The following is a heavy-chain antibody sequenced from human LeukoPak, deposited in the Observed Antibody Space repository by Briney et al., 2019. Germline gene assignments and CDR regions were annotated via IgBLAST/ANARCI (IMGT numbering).Heavy chain of an antibody. CDR2: IHYTGST. V-gene: IGHV4-39*01. CDR3: ARLPTGYPNWFDP. Sequence: SETLSLTCAVSGGSISSISSNNWAWIRQPPGKGLELIAAIHYTGSTYYNPSFMSRVTISVDTSKNQFSLKLNSLTATDTAVYYCARLPTGYPNWFDPWGQGTLVTVSS. J-gene: IGHJ5*02. CDR1: GGSISSISSNN. D-gene: IGHD5-18*01.